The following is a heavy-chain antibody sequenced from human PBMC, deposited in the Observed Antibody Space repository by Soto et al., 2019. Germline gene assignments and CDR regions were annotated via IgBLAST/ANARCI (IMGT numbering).Heavy chain of an antibody. Sequence: GGSLRLSCAASGFTFSSYAMSWVRQAPGKGLEWVSAISGSGGSTSYAQKFQGRVTMTRDTSTSTVYMELSSLRSEDTAVYYCARTTYMHNVLLWFGDPSYFDYWGQGTLVTVSS. D-gene: IGHD3-10*01. J-gene: IGHJ4*02. CDR3: ARTTYMHNVLLWFGDPSYFDY. CDR2: ISGSGGST. V-gene: IGHV3-23*01. CDR1: GFTFSSYA.